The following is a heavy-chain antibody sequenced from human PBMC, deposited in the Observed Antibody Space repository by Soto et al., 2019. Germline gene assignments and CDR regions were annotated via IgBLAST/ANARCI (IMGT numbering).Heavy chain of an antibody. CDR2: ISAFNGDT. CDR3: ARGGNVVRGKILGIEY. Sequence: QVQLVQSGAEVKKPGASVKVSCKASGYTFFSYGITWVRQAPGQGLEWMGRISAFNGDTDFAQKLEGRVTMTTDTSTSTAYMELRSLRSDDTAVYYCARGGNVVRGKILGIEYWGKGSLVIVSS. V-gene: IGHV1-18*01. D-gene: IGHD3-10*01. J-gene: IGHJ4*02. CDR1: GYTFFSYG.